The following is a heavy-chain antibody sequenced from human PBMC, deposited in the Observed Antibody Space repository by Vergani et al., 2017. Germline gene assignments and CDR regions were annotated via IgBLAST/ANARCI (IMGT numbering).Heavy chain of an antibody. Sequence: QVQLVQSGAEVKKPGASVKVSCKASGYTFTGYYMHWVRQAPGQGLEWMGWINPNSGGTNYAQKFQGRVTMTRDTSFSTAYMELSRLRSDDTAVYYCAREGGTMVRGVIIPFDYWGQGTLVTVSS. V-gene: IGHV1-2*02. CDR3: AREGGTMVRGVIIPFDY. J-gene: IGHJ4*02. CDR1: GYTFTGYY. CDR2: INPNSGGT. D-gene: IGHD3-10*01.